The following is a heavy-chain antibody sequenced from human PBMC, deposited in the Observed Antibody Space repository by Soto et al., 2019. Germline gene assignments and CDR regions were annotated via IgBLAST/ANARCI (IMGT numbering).Heavy chain of an antibody. J-gene: IGHJ5*02. V-gene: IGHV4-34*01. CDR3: ARGRGIAARRNWFDP. CDR1: GGSFSGYY. Sequence: SETLSLTCAVYGGSFSGYYWSWIRQPPGKGLEWIGEINHSGSTNYNPSLKSRVTISVDTSKNQFSLKLSSVTAADTAVYYCARGRGIAARRNWFDPWGQGTLVTVPQ. D-gene: IGHD6-6*01. CDR2: INHSGST.